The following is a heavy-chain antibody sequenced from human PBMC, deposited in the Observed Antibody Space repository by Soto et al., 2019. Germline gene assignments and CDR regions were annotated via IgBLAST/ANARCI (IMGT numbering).Heavy chain of an antibody. CDR2: VFYLGRT. V-gene: IGHV4-39*01. J-gene: IGHJ4*02. Sequence: SETLSLTCTVSGGSISSSSYHWGWIRQPPGKGLEWIGSVFYLGRTYNNPSLRSRVTMSVNTSKNQFSLNLSSLTVLDTAVYYCARQGGSGTYYNGLDYFDSWGQGTLVTVSS. D-gene: IGHD3-10*01. CDR3: ARQGGSGTYYNGLDYFDS. CDR1: GGSISSSSYH.